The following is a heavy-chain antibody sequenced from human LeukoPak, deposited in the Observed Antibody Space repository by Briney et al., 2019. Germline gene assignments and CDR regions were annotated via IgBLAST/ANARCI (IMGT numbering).Heavy chain of an antibody. J-gene: IGHJ4*02. D-gene: IGHD3-10*01. CDR2: IRYDGSNK. CDR1: GFTFSSYA. V-gene: IGHV3-30*02. CDR3: AKDMVFSFYGSGKGPFDY. Sequence: PGGSLRLSCAASGFTFSSYAMSWVRQAPGKGLEWVAFIRYDGSNKYYADSVKGRFTISRDNSKNTLYLQMNSLRAEDTAVYYCAKDMVFSFYGSGKGPFDYWGQGTLVTVSS.